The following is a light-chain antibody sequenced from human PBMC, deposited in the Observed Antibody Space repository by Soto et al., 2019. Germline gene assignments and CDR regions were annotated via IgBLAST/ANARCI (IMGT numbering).Light chain of an antibody. Sequence: AIQLTQSPPSLAASVGDRVTITCRASQGISSALAWYQQKPGKTPNLLIYGASILESGVPSRFRGSGSGTDFTLTISSLQPEDFATYYCQQFNNYPRTFGQGTKLEIK. V-gene: IGKV1D-13*01. J-gene: IGKJ2*01. CDR1: QGISSA. CDR2: GAS. CDR3: QQFNNYPRT.